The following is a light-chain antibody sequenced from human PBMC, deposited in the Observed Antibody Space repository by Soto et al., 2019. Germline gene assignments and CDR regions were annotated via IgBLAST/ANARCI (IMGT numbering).Light chain of an antibody. Sequence: EIVMTQSPATLSVSPGGRATLSCRASQSVNNYLAWYQQRPGQPPRLLISRASTRATGVPARFSGSGSGTEFSLTISSLQSEDFAVYYCHQYSTGPPKYTFGQGTKLEI. CDR2: RAS. CDR1: QSVNNY. CDR3: HQYSTGPPKYT. V-gene: IGKV3-15*01. J-gene: IGKJ2*01.